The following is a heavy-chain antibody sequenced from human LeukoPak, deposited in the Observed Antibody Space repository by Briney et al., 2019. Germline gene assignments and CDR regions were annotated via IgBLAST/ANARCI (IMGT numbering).Heavy chain of an antibody. CDR1: EFTFSSYW. Sequence: GGSLRLSCAASEFTFSSYWMHWVRQAPGKGLVWVSHINPDGTTTNYADSVKGRFTISRDNSKNTLYLQMNSLRAEDTAVYYCARPTYFYDSSGYCLDYWGQGTLVTVSS. CDR3: ARPTYFYDSSGYCLDY. V-gene: IGHV3-74*01. D-gene: IGHD3-22*01. CDR2: INPDGTTT. J-gene: IGHJ4*02.